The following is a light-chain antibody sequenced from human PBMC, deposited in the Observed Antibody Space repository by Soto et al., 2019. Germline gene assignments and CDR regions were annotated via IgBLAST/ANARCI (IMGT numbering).Light chain of an antibody. V-gene: IGKV1-9*01. CDR2: AAS. CDR3: QQLNSYPRIT. Sequence: IQLTQSPSSLSASVVDIVTITCLASQGISSYLAWYQQKPGKAPKLLIYAASTLQSGVPSRFSGSGSGTDFTLTISSLQPEDFATYYCQQLNSYPRITFGQGTRLEIK. J-gene: IGKJ5*01. CDR1: QGISSY.